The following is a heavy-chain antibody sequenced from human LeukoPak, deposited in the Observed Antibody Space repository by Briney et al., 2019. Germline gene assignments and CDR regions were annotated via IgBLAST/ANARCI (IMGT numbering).Heavy chain of an antibody. CDR1: GFTFSSYA. Sequence: GSLRLPCAASGFTFSSYAMRWVRQAPGKGLEYVSAISSNGGSTYYANSVKGRFTISRDNSKNTLYLQMNSLRAEDTAVYYCARIVGATGSYAFDFWGQGTMVTVSS. CDR3: ARIVGATGSYAFDF. V-gene: IGHV3-64*01. J-gene: IGHJ3*01. CDR2: ISSNGGST. D-gene: IGHD1-26*01.